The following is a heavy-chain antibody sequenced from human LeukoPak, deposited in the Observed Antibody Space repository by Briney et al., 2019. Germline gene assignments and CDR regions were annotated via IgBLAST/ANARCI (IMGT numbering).Heavy chain of an antibody. D-gene: IGHD3-3*01. J-gene: IGHJ5*02. CDR2: IIPIFGTA. CDR3: ARDKGPYDFWSGYYLGSNWFDP. V-gene: IGHV1-69*13. CDR1: GGTFSSYA. Sequence: ASVKVSCKASGGTFSSYAISWVRQAPGQGLEWMGGIIPIFGTANYAQKFQGRVTITADESTSTAYMELSSLRSEDTAVYYCARDKGPYDFWSGYYLGSNWFDPWGQGTLVTVSS.